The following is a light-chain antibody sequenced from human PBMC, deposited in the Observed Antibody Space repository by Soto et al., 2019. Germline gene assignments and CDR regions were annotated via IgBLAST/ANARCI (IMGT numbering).Light chain of an antibody. V-gene: IGLV1-44*01. J-gene: IGLJ1*01. CDR2: TNN. Sequence: QSVLTQPPSTSGTPGQRVTISCSGSSSNIGTNTVNWYQQLPGTAPKLLIYTNNQRPSGVPARFSGSKSGTSASLAISGLQSEDEADYYCATWDDSLIGSVFGSGTKLTVL. CDR3: ATWDDSLIGSV. CDR1: SSNIGTNT.